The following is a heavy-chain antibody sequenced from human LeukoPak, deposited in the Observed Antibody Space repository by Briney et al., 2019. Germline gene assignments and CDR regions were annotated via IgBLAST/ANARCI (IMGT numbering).Heavy chain of an antibody. J-gene: IGHJ4*02. CDR2: IGIDSGST. CDR1: GFPFIEYS. D-gene: IGHD1-1*01. CDR3: ARDHNYAFDN. V-gene: IGHV3-48*01. Sequence: GGSLRLSCTASGFPFIEYSMNWVRQAPGKGLEWISYIGIDSGSTKYADSVRGRFTISTDKAKNSLYLQMNSLRVEDTAVYYCARDHNYAFDNWGQGTLVSVAS.